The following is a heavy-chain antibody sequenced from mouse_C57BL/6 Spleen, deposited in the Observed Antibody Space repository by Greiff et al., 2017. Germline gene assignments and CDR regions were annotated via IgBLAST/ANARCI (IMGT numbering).Heavy chain of an antibody. CDR1: GFTFSDYG. CDR3: ARSYYPYYYAMDY. Sequence: EVMLVESGGGLVKPGGSLKLSCAASGFTFSDYGMHWVRQAPEKGLEWVAYISSGSSTIYYADTVKGRFTISRDNAKNTLFLQMTSLRSEDTAMYYCARSYYPYYYAMDYWGQGTSVTVSS. J-gene: IGHJ4*01. V-gene: IGHV5-17*01. D-gene: IGHD2-10*01. CDR2: ISSGSSTI.